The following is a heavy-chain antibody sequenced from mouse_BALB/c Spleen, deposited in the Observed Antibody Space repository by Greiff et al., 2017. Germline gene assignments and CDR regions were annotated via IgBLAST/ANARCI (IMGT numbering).Heavy chain of an antibody. V-gene: IGHV1-9*01. CDR2: ILPGSGST. J-gene: IGHJ1*01. D-gene: IGHD2-13*01. Sequence: QVQLKESGAELMKPGASVKLSCKATGYTFSSYWIEWVKQRPGHGLEWIGEILPGSGSTNYNEKFKGKATFTADTSSNTAYMQLSSLTSEDSAVYYWARELWRVRRWYFDDWGAGTTVTVSA. CDR3: ARELWRVRRWYFDD. CDR1: GYTFSSYW.